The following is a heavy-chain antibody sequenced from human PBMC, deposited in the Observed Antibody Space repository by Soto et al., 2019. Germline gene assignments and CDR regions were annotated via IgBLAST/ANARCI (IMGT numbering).Heavy chain of an antibody. CDR3: ARFWSGTTGYYFDY. CDR1: GGSFSGYY. V-gene: IGHV4-34*01. J-gene: IGHJ4*02. D-gene: IGHD3-3*01. CDR2: INHSGST. Sequence: PSETLPLTCAVYGGSFSGYYWSWIRQPPGKGLEWIGEINHSGSTNYNPSLKSRVTISVDTSKNQFSLKLSSVTAADTAVYYCARFWSGTTGYYFDYWGQGTLVTVSS.